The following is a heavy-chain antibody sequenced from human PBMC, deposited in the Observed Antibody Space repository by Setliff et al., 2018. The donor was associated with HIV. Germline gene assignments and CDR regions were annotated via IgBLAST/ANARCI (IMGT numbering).Heavy chain of an antibody. D-gene: IGHD3-16*02. J-gene: IGHJ4*02. V-gene: IGHV4-38-2*02. CDR1: GYSTSSGYY. Sequence: PSETMSLTCPVSGYSTSSGYYWGWIRQPPGRGLEWIGAIHHSGNTYYNPSLKSGVTISVDTSKNLFSLKVNSVTAAATAVYYCARGRFVGFDYWGQGTLVTVSS. CDR2: IHHSGNT. CDR3: ARGRFVGFDY.